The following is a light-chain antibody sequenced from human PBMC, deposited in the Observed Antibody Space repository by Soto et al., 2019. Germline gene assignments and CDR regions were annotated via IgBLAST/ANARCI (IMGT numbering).Light chain of an antibody. J-gene: IGKJ3*01. CDR3: MQALQTPL. CDR1: QSLLHSNGYKY. Sequence: DIVMTQSPLSLPVTPGEPASISCRSSQSLLHSNGYKYLDWYLQKPGQSPQFLIYLGSNRASGVPDRFSGSGSGTDFTLKISRVEAEDVGVYYCMQALQTPLFGPGTKVDIK. CDR2: LGS. V-gene: IGKV2-28*01.